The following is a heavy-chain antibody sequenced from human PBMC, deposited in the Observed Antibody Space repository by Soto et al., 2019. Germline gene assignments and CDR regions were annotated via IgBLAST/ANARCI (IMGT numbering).Heavy chain of an antibody. J-gene: IGHJ2*01. CDR1: GGSFGGYY. CDR3: ARESHDILTGPPWVWYFDL. Sequence: QVQLQQWGAGPLRPLETLSLTCGVSGGSFGGYYWAWIRQSLGKGLEWIGEINDRGSINYNPSLKSRVSISVDTSKNHYSLNLRSVTAADTAVYYCARESHDILTGPPWVWYFDLWGRGTLVTVSS. D-gene: IGHD3-9*01. CDR2: INDRGSI. V-gene: IGHV4-34*01.